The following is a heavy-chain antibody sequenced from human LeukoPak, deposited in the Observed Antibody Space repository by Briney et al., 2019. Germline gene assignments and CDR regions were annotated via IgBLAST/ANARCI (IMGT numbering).Heavy chain of an antibody. Sequence: ASVKVSCKASGYTFTSYGISWVRQAPGQGLEWMGWISACNGNTNYAQKLQGRVTMTTDTSTSTAYMELRSLRSDDTAVYYCARDVSSSWPINKNWFDPWGQGTLVTVSS. CDR1: GYTFTSYG. CDR3: ARDVSSSWPINKNWFDP. CDR2: ISACNGNT. J-gene: IGHJ5*02. V-gene: IGHV1-18*01. D-gene: IGHD6-13*01.